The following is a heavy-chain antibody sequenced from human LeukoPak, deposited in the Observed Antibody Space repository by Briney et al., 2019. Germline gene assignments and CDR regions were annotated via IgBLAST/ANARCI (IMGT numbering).Heavy chain of an antibody. CDR2: IYYSGST. CDR3: ARAPSGRLGDY. Sequence: SETLSLTCTVSGGSISSYYWSWIRQPPGKGLEWIGYIYYSGSTNYNPSLKSRVTLSVDTSKNQFSLKLSSVTAADTAVYYCARAPSGRLGDYWGQGTLVTVSS. J-gene: IGHJ4*02. V-gene: IGHV4-59*01. CDR1: GGSISSYY.